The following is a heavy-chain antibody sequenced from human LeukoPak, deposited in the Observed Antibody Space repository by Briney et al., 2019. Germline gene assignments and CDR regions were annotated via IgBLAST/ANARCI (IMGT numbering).Heavy chain of an antibody. V-gene: IGHV5-51*01. CDR3: ARHLKSTGNWFDP. Sequence: GESLKISCKGSGYSFTSYWIGWVRQMPGKGLEWMGIIYPGGSDTRYSPSFQGQVTISADKSISTAYLQWSSLKASDTAMYYCARHLKSTGNWFDPWGQGTLVTVSS. J-gene: IGHJ5*02. CDR1: GYSFTSYW. D-gene: IGHD3-10*01. CDR2: IYPGGSDT.